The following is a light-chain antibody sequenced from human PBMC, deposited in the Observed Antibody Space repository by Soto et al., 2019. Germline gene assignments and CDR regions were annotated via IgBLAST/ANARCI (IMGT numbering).Light chain of an antibody. V-gene: IGLV2-23*02. J-gene: IGLJ1*01. CDR1: SSDVGSYNL. CDR2: EVS. Sequence: QSALTQPASVSGSPGQSFTISCTGTSSDVGSYNLVSWYQQHPGKAPKLMIFEVSKRPSGLSNRFSASKSGNTASLTISGLQAEDEADYYCCSYARSSTYVFGTGTKVTVL. CDR3: CSYARSSTYV.